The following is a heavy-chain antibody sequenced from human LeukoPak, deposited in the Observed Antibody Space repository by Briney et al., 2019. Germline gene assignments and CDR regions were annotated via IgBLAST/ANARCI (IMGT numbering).Heavy chain of an antibody. CDR2: INPRTGDR. V-gene: IGHV1-8*01. D-gene: IGHD2-2*01. Sequence: ASVKVSCKASGYTFTSHDINWVRQASGQGPEWMGWINPRTGDRGYAQKFQGRVTITRSTSMNTAYMELSSLRSEGTAVYYCTRHTSPTFDYWGQGTLVTVS. J-gene: IGHJ4*02. CDR3: TRHTSPTFDY. CDR1: GYTFTSHD.